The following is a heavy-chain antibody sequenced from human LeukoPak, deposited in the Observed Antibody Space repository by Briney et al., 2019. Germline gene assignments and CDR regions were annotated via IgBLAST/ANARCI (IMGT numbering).Heavy chain of an antibody. D-gene: IGHD2-2*02. CDR3: ASQPIRYCSSTSCYIGDY. Sequence: SETLSLTCAASGGSITSSSKWCGWVRQPPGKGLEWIGEIYHTGSTTYNPSLQSRVTISLDKSENQISLILTSLTAADTAVYYCASQPIRYCSSTSCYIGDYWGQGTLVTVSS. J-gene: IGHJ4*02. V-gene: IGHV4-4*02. CDR1: GGSITSSSKW. CDR2: IYHTGST.